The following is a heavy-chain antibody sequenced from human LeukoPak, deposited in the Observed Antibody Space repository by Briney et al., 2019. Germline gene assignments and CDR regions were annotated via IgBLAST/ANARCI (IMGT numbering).Heavy chain of an antibody. J-gene: IGHJ3*02. V-gene: IGHV1-46*03. CDR2: INPSGGST. D-gene: IGHD3-22*01. CDR1: GYTFTSYY. CDR3: ARDDSSGLNSRAGAFDI. Sequence: ASAKVSCKASGYTFTSYYMHWVRQAPGQGLEWMGIINPSGGSTSYAQKFQGRVTMTRDTSTSTVYMELSSLRSEDTAVYYCARDDSSGLNSRAGAFDIWGQGTMVTVSS.